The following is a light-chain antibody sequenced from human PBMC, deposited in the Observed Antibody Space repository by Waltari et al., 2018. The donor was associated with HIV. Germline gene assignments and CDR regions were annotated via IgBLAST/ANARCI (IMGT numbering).Light chain of an antibody. V-gene: IGLV1-51*02. CDR3: GTWDSSLSAVV. CDR1: SSNIGNNF. J-gene: IGLJ3*02. Sequence: QSVLTQPPSVSAAPGQKVTISCSGSSSNIGNNFVSWYQQLPGTAPNILIYENTHRPSGIPDRFSGSRSGTSATLGITGLQTGDGADYYCGTWDSSLSAVVFGGGTKLTVL. CDR2: ENT.